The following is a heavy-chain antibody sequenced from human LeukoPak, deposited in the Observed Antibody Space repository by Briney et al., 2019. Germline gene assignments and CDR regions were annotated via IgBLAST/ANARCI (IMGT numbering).Heavy chain of an antibody. CDR3: ARDAGYYDSSGYEYFYYYMDV. CDR2: IFYSGST. J-gene: IGHJ6*03. V-gene: IGHV4-59*01. CDR1: GDSISTYY. Sequence: SETLSLTCTVSGDSISTYYWSWIRQPPGKGLEWIGYIFYSGSTDYNPSLKSRVTISVDTSKNQFSLKLSSVTTADTAVYYCARDAGYYDSSGYEYFYYYMDVWGKGTTVTISS. D-gene: IGHD3-22*01.